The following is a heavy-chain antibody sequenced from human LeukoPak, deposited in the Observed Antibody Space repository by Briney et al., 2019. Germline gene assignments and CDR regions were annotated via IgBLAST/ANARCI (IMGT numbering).Heavy chain of an antibody. D-gene: IGHD3-3*01. CDR3: AKESSAVFGVFFGCFDY. CDR1: GFTFSSNV. V-gene: IGHV3-23*01. CDR2: ISGTGDRT. J-gene: IGHJ4*02. Sequence: GGSLRLSCAASGFTFSSNVLTWVRQAPGKGLEWVSSISGTGDRTQYADSVKGRFTISRDNSKNTLYLQMSSLRAEDTAIYYCAKESSAVFGVFFGCFDYWGQGTLVTVSS.